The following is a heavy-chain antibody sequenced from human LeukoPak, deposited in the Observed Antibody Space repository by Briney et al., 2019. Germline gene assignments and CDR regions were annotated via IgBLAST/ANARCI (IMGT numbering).Heavy chain of an antibody. CDR1: GFTFSSYA. J-gene: IGHJ4*02. CDR2: IYYSGST. CDR3: ARDTGDGYRGGFDY. Sequence: PGGSLRLSCAASGFTFSSYAMSWIRQPPGKGLEWIGYIYYSGSTNHNPSLKSRVTISVDTSKNQFSLKLSSVTAADTAVYYCARDTGDGYRGGFDYWGQGTLVTVSS. V-gene: IGHV4-59*01. D-gene: IGHD5-24*01.